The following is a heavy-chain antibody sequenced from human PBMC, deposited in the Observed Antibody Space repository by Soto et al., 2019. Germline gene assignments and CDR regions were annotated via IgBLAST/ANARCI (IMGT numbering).Heavy chain of an antibody. CDR3: VRRGAGERGRNDAYEV. D-gene: IGHD1-26*01. CDR1: GFSLSTNGVG. V-gene: IGHV2-5*02. CDR2: IYCADDK. J-gene: IGHJ3*01. Sequence: QITLKESGPTLVKPTQTLTLTCIFSGFSLSTNGVGVGWIRQSPGKSLECLALIYCADDKVYSPSLKTRLTLARDTTKNYVVLTMTTVDPVVTATYYCVRRGAGERGRNDAYEVWGRGTLVVFSS.